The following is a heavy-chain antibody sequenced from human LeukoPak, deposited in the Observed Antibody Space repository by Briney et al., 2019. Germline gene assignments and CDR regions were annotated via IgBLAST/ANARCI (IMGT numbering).Heavy chain of an antibody. J-gene: IGHJ3*01. Sequence: PSETLSLTCIVSGDSMNNHYWSWIRQDAGKGLEWIGRIYVNGNTDFNPSLKSRVAMSIDTSKNLFSLKLSSVTAADTAVYYCARDEAVGAAHDGAFDVWGQGTKVTVSS. D-gene: IGHD2-15*01. CDR1: GDSMNNHY. CDR2: IYVNGNT. V-gene: IGHV4-4*07. CDR3: ARDEAVGAAHDGAFDV.